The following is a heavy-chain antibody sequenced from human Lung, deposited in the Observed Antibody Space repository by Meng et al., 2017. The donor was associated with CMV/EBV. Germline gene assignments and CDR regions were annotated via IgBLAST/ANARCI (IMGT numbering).Heavy chain of an antibody. CDR3: ARAAFCSSSTCWYGMDV. D-gene: IGHD2-2*01. V-gene: IGHV3-30*14. CDR2: LSYAGSQR. CDR1: RSIHFKSYS. Sequence: SLMISCVASRSIHFKSYSMHRVRQAPGKGLEWVALLSYAGSQRYYTDSVKGRFTISRDNSMDTVYLQMNSQRPEDTPVYYCARAAFCSSSTCWYGMDVWGQGXTVTVSS. J-gene: IGHJ6*02.